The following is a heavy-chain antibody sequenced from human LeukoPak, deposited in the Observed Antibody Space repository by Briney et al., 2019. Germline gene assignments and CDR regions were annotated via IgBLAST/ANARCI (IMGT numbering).Heavy chain of an antibody. Sequence: GGSLRLSCAASGFTFGAYTMNWVRQAPGKGLEWVICIFSRSESILYADSVKGRFAISRDNAKNSLYLQMDSLRAEDTAVYYCARDFLHSSTSRPFDYWGQGTLVTVSS. CDR3: ARDFLHSSTSRPFDY. D-gene: IGHD2-2*01. CDR2: IFSRSESI. J-gene: IGHJ4*02. V-gene: IGHV3-21*01. CDR1: GFTFGAYT.